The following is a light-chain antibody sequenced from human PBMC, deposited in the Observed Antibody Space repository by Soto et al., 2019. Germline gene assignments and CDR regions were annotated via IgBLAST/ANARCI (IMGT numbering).Light chain of an antibody. J-gene: IGLJ1*01. Sequence: QSALTQPASVSGSPGQSITISCTGTSSDVGGNKYVSWYQQYPGQVPKLLINKVSNRPSGVSNRFSGSKSGNTASLTISGLLAEDEADYFCTSSTSDSLYVFGTGTKLTVL. CDR2: KVS. CDR3: TSSTSDSLYV. CDR1: SSDVGGNKY. V-gene: IGLV2-14*01.